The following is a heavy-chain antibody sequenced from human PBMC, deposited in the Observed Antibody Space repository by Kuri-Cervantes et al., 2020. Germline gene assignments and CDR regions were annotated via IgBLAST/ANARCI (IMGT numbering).Heavy chain of an antibody. CDR3: ARHLISGAAAGSIDS. CDR2: IYHSGST. D-gene: IGHD6-13*01. CDR1: GYSISSGYF. V-gene: IGHV4-38-2*01. Sequence: SQTLSLTCAVFGYSISSGYFWGWIRQPPGKGLEWIGIIYHSGSTYYNPSLKSRVTISVDTSKSQFSLKLSSVTAADTAMYYCARHLISGAAAGSIDSWGQGTLVTVSS. J-gene: IGHJ4*02.